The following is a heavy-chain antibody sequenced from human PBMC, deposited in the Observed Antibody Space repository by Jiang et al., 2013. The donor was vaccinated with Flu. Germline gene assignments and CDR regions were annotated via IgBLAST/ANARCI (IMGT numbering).Heavy chain of an antibody. Sequence: SGYTFTSYAMNWVRQAPGQGLEWMGWINTNTGNPTYAQGFTGRFVFSLDTSVSTAYLQISSLKAEDTAVYYCARPYYDILTGYYWLNYFDYWGQGTLVTVSS. CDR2: INTNTGNP. CDR1: GYTFTSYA. CDR3: ARPYYDILTGYYWLNYFDY. V-gene: IGHV7-4-1*02. J-gene: IGHJ4*02. D-gene: IGHD3-9*01.